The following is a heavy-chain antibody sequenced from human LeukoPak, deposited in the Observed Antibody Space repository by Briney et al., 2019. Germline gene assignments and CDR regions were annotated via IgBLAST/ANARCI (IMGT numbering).Heavy chain of an antibody. CDR1: GGTFSSYT. D-gene: IGHD3-3*01. CDR3: ARVPTGFFWSGQI. CDR2: IIPILGIA. V-gene: IGHV1-69*02. J-gene: IGHJ4*02. Sequence: SVKVSCKASGGTFSSYTISWVRQAPGQGLEWMGRIIPILGIANYAQKFQGRVTITADKSTSTAYMELSSLRSEDTAVYYCARVPTGFFWSGQIWGQGSLVTASS.